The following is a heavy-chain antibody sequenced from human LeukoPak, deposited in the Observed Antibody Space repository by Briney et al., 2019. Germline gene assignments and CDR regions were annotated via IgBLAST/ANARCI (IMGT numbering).Heavy chain of an antibody. V-gene: IGHV4-59*01. J-gene: IGHJ3*02. CDR3: ARGQEYYYDSSGYFDAFDI. CDR2: IYYSGST. Sequence: SETLSLTCTVSGGSISSYYWSWIRQPPGKGLEWIGYIYYSGSTNYNPSLKSRVTISVDTSKNQFSLKLSSVTAADTAVYYCARGQEYYYDSSGYFDAFDIWGQGTMVTVSS. D-gene: IGHD3-22*01. CDR1: GGSISSYY.